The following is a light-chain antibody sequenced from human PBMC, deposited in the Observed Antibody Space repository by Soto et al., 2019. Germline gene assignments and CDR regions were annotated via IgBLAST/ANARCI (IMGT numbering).Light chain of an antibody. Sequence: AIPMTQSPSSLSASVGDRVTITCRASQGIRNDLGWYQQKPGKAPKLLIYAASSLQSGVPSRFSGSGSATDFTLTISSLQPEDFATYYCQQDYNYPWTFGQGTKVEIK. J-gene: IGKJ1*01. CDR1: QGIRND. CDR2: AAS. CDR3: QQDYNYPWT. V-gene: IGKV1-6*01.